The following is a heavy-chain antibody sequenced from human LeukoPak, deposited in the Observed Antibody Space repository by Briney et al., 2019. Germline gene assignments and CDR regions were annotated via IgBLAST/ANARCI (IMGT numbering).Heavy chain of an antibody. CDR2: INPNSGGT. CDR1: GYTFTGYY. CDR3: ARDSDEEAWSNWFDP. V-gene: IGHV1-2*02. D-gene: IGHD1-1*01. Sequence: GASVKVSCKASGYTFTGYYMHWVRQAPGQGLEWMGWINPNSGGTNYAQKFQGRVTMTRDTSISTAYMELSRLRSDDTAVYYCARDSDEEAWSNWFDPWGQGTLVTVSS. J-gene: IGHJ5*02.